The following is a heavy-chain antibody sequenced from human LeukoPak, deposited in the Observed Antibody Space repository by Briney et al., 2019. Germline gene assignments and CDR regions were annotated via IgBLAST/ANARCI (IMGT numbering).Heavy chain of an antibody. Sequence: PGGSLRLSCAASGFIVNNKYMTWVRQAPGKGLEWVSAISGSGGSTYYADSVKGRFTISRDNAKNTLYLQMNSLRAEDTAVYYCARELILTGYYGPLPLDYWGQGTLVTVSS. V-gene: IGHV3-23*01. CDR1: GFIVNNKY. CDR2: ISGSGGST. J-gene: IGHJ4*02. CDR3: ARELILTGYYGPLPLDY. D-gene: IGHD3-9*01.